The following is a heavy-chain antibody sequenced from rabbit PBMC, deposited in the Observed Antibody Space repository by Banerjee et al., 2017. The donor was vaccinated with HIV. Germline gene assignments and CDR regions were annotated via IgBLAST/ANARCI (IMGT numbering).Heavy chain of an antibody. J-gene: IGHJ4*01. Sequence: QSLEESGGDLVQPGGSLKLSCKASGFDFSSYGVSWVCQAPGKGLEWIGYIDPVFGSTYYASWVNGRFTISSHNVQNTLYLQLNSLTAADTATYFCVRDLNNYYIENLWGPGTLVTVS. CDR3: VRDLNNYYIENL. V-gene: IGHV1S7*01. CDR2: IDPVFGST. CDR1: GFDFSSYG. D-gene: IGHD1-1*01.